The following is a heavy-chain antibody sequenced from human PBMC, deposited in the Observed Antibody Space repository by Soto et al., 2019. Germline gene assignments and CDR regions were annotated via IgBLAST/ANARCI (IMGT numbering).Heavy chain of an antibody. CDR3: ARGGSSWYYWFDP. CDR1: GYSFINYW. V-gene: IGHV5-51*01. Sequence: PGESLKISCKGSGYSFINYWIGWVRQMPGKGLGWMGIIYPGDSETRYSPSFQGQVSISVDKSINTAYLQWSSLKASDTAMYYCARGGSSWYYWFDPWGQGTLVTVSS. D-gene: IGHD6-13*01. J-gene: IGHJ5*02. CDR2: IYPGDSET.